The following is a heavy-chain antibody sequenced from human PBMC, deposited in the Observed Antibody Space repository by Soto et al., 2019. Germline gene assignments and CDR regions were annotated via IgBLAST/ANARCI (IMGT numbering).Heavy chain of an antibody. CDR1: GFTFSSYS. CDR2: ISGSSRYI. CDR3: AAVTRSGWD. D-gene: IGHD6-19*01. J-gene: IGHJ4*02. V-gene: IGHV3-21*01. Sequence: EVQLVESGGGLVKPGGSLRVSCAASGFTFSSYSMHWVRQAPGKGLEWVSSISGSSRYIYYADAVTGRFTISRDNAKNSLYLQMNSLRVEDTAVYFCAAVTRSGWDWGQGTLVTFSS.